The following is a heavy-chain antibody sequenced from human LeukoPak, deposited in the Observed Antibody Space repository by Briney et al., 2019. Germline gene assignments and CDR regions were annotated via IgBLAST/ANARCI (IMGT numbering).Heavy chain of an antibody. V-gene: IGHV4-39*07. Sequence: SETLSLTCAVSGGSITSSKYFWGWLRQPPGKELELIGIISYSGSTDYNPSLKSRVTISTDTSTNQFSLKLTSVTAADTAVYYCVGLGVMVLVYQFEYWGRGTPVTVSS. CDR1: GGSITSSKYF. CDR3: VGLGVMVLVYQFEY. J-gene: IGHJ4*02. D-gene: IGHD2-8*01. CDR2: ISYSGST.